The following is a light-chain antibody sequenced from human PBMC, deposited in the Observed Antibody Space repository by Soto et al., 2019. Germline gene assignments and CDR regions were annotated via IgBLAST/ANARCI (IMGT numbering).Light chain of an antibody. Sequence: DIQMTQSPSTLSASVGDTVIITCRASQTINRWLAWYQQKSGKAPKVLIYMASNLERGAPSRFSGSGSGTEFTLTISNLQPDDFATYYCQQYLSYPWTSGQGTKVEIK. V-gene: IGKV1-5*03. CDR2: MAS. J-gene: IGKJ1*01. CDR3: QQYLSYPWT. CDR1: QTINRW.